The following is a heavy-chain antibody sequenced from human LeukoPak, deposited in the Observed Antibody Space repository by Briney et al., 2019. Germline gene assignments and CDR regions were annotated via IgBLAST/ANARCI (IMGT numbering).Heavy chain of an antibody. J-gene: IGHJ3*02. D-gene: IGHD1-7*01. CDR3: ARVDNWNYVWAFDI. Sequence: ASVKVSCKASGYTFTSYYMHWVRQAPGQGLEWMGIINPSGGSTSYAQKFQGRVTMTRDTSKNQFSLKLSSVTAADTAVYYCARVDNWNYVWAFDIWGQGTMVTVSS. CDR1: GYTFTSYY. CDR2: INPSGGST. V-gene: IGHV1-46*01.